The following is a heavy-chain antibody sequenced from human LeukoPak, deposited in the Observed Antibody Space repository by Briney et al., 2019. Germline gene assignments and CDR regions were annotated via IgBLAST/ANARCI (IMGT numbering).Heavy chain of an antibody. V-gene: IGHV4-30-4*01. D-gene: IGHD3-16*02. Sequence: SETLSLTCTVSGGSISSGGYYWSWIRQPPGKGLEWIGYIYYSGSTDYNPSLKSRLTISVDTSKNQFSLKLRSVTAADTAVYYCARGPNYVWGSYRYFDYWGQGTLVTVSS. CDR1: GGSISSGGYY. CDR2: IYYSGST. J-gene: IGHJ4*02. CDR3: ARGPNYVWGSYRYFDY.